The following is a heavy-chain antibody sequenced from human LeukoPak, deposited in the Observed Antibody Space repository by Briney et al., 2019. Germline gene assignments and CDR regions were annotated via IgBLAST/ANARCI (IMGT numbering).Heavy chain of an antibody. D-gene: IGHD3-22*01. Sequence: GGSMRLSCAASGFTFDDYAMHWVRPAPGKGLEWVALISGDGGSTYYADSVKGRFTISRDNSKNSLYLQMNSLRTEDTALYYCAKGQFTMIRDYFDYWGQGTLVTVSS. CDR1: GFTFDDYA. V-gene: IGHV3-43*02. J-gene: IGHJ4*02. CDR3: AKGQFTMIRDYFDY. CDR2: ISGDGGST.